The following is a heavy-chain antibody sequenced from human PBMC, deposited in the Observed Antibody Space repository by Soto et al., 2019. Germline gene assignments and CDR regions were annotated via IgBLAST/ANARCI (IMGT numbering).Heavy chain of an antibody. J-gene: IGHJ4*02. CDR3: AKGSFGFDY. CDR2: ISKSGDST. CDR1: GVTFTSYA. D-gene: IGHD3-10*01. V-gene: IGHV3-23*01. Sequence: GGSLRLSCAASGVTFTSYAMTWVRQVPGEGLQWVSSISKSGDSTYYADSVKGRFTTSRDNSKNTLYLQMNSLRAEDTAIYYCAKGSFGFDYWGQGTMVTVYS.